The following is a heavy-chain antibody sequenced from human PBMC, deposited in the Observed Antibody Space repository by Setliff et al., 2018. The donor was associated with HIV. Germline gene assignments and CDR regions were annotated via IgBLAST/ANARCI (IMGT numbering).Heavy chain of an antibody. CDR3: VKARVDGDYYYYYYMDV. J-gene: IGHJ6*03. Sequence: PGGSLRLSCAASGFTVSSNYMSWVRQAPGKGLEWVSVISGSGDSTFYADSLKGRFTISRDNSKNTLYLQMSSLRAEDTAVYYCVKARVDGDYYYYYYMDVWGKGTTVTVS. V-gene: IGHV3-53*05. D-gene: IGHD4-17*01. CDR1: GFTVSSNY. CDR2: ISGSGDST.